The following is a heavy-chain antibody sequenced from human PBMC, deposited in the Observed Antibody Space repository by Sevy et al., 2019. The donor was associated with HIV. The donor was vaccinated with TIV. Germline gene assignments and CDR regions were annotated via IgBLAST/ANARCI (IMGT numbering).Heavy chain of an antibody. CDR1: GFTFRNYG. CDR2: ISYGGHKK. Sequence: GGSLRLSCAASGFTFRNYGMHWVRQAPGKGLEWVALISYGGHKKYYADSVKGRFTISRDNSESTLSLQMDSLRPEDTGIYYGAKTRGEWLMHDFVDLWGQGALVTVSS. V-gene: IGHV3-30*18. D-gene: IGHD3-3*01. J-gene: IGHJ5*02. CDR3: AKTRGEWLMHDFVDL.